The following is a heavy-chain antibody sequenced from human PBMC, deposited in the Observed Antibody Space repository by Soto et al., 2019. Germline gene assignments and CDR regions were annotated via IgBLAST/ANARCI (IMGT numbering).Heavy chain of an antibody. J-gene: IGHJ4*02. CDR1: GDSISSPNW. CDR2: MFASGSS. CDR3: AREGFDHRPDY. V-gene: IGHV4-4*02. Sequence: QVQLEESGPGLVKPSETLSLTCAVSGDSISSPNWWSWYRQPPGKGLELIGEMFASGSSNYNPSLNGRVTISLDTSKNHFSLKLTSWAAAATAIYYCAREGFDHRPDYWGQGIPVTVSS.